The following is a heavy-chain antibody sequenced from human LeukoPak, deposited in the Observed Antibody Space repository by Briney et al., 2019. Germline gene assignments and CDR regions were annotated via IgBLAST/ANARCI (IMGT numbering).Heavy chain of an antibody. V-gene: IGHV3-74*01. Sequence: PGGSLRLSCAASGFTFSSYWMHWVRQAQGKGLVWVSRINSDGSSTSYADSVKGRFTISRDNAKNTLYLQMNSLRAEDTAVYYSATWWEGIAAQEFIFWGQGTLVTVSS. CDR3: ATWWEGIAAQEFIF. D-gene: IGHD6-13*01. CDR2: INSDGSST. CDR1: GFTFSSYW. J-gene: IGHJ4*02.